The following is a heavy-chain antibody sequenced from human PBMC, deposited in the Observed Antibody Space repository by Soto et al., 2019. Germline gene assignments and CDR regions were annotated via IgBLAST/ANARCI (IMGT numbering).Heavy chain of an antibody. CDR3: ARDITGQGISWFDP. CDR2: IWYDGSNK. J-gene: IGHJ5*02. Sequence: GGSLRLSCAASGFTFSSYGMHWVRQAPGKGLEWVAVIWYDGSNKYYADSVKGRFTISRDNSKNTLYLQMNSLRAEDTAVYYCARDITGQGISWFDPWGQGTLVTVSS. D-gene: IGHD3-3*02. CDR1: GFTFSSYG. V-gene: IGHV3-33*01.